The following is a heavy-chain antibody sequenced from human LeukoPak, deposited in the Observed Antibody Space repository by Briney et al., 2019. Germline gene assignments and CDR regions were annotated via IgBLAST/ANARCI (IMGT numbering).Heavy chain of an antibody. CDR3: AKNRNWYCFDY. V-gene: IGHV3-23*01. CDR1: GFTFSSYA. CDR2: ISGSGDST. D-gene: IGHD1-1*01. J-gene: IGHJ4*01. Sequence: GGSLRLSCAASGFTFSSYAMSWVRQAPGKGQEWVSTISGSGDSTYYADSVKGRFTISRDNSKSTLYLQMNSLRAEDTAVYYCAKNRNWYCFDYWGQGTLVTVSS.